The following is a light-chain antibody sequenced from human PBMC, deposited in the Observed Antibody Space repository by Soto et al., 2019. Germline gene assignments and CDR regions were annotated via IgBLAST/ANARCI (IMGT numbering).Light chain of an antibody. V-gene: IGLV2-14*01. CDR1: SSDVGGYNY. Sequence: QSALTQPASVSGSPGQSITISCTGTSSDVGGYNYVSWYQQHPDKAPKLMIYEVSNRPSGVSNRFSGSKSGNTASLTISGLQSEDEGNYYCQSYDSSLSGYVFGTGTKLTVL. CDR2: EVS. CDR3: QSYDSSLSGYV. J-gene: IGLJ1*01.